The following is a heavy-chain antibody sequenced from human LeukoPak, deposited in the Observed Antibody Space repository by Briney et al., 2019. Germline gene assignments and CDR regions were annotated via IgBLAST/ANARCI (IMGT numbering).Heavy chain of an antibody. V-gene: IGHV3-48*01. CDR2: ISSSSSTI. CDR3: ASLFSWHY. J-gene: IGHJ4*02. CDR1: GFTLSSYS. Sequence: GGSLRLSCAASGFTLSSYSMNWVRQAPGKGLEWLSYISSSSSTIYYADSVKGRFTISRDNAKDSLYLQMNSLRAEDTAVYHCASLFSWHYWGQGTLVTVSS.